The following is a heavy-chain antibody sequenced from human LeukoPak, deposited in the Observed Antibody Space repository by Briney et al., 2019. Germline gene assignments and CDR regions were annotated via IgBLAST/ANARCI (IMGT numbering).Heavy chain of an antibody. Sequence: SETLSLTCAVSAGSISSTNWWCWVRQPPGRGLEWIGEIYHSGSGNYNPSLRSRVTMSLDKSKNQFSLMLGSVTAADTAMYYCATLENDSSGYYLGYWGQGTLVTVSS. J-gene: IGHJ4*02. CDR1: AGSISSTNW. V-gene: IGHV4-4*02. D-gene: IGHD3-22*01. CDR2: IYHSGSG. CDR3: ATLENDSSGYYLGY.